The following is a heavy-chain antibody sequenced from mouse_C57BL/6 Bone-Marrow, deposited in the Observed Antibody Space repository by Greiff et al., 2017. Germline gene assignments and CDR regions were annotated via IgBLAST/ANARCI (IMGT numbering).Heavy chain of an antibody. CDR1: GYTFTSYW. D-gene: IGHD1-1*01. CDR2: IHPSDSDT. J-gene: IGHJ2*01. CDR3: AIGSDYYGSSYYFDY. V-gene: IGHV1-74*01. Sequence: QVQLQQPGAELVKPGASVKVSCKASGYTFTSYWMHWVKQRPGQGLEWIGRIHPSDSDTNYNQKFKGKATLTVDKSSSTAYMQISSLTSEDSAVYYCAIGSDYYGSSYYFDYWGQVTTLTVSS.